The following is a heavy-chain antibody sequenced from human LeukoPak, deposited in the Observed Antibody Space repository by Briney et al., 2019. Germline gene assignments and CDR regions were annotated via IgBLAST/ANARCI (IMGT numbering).Heavy chain of an antibody. V-gene: IGHV3-23*01. CDR3: AKLEQRVVVIRTRFDY. CDR1: GFTFSSYA. D-gene: IGHD3-22*01. Sequence: GGSLRLSCAASGFTFSSYAMSWVRQAPGKGLEWVSAISGSGGSTYYADSVKGRFTISRDNSKNTLYLQMNSLRAEDTAVYYCAKLEQRVVVIRTRFDYWGQGTLVTVSS. CDR2: ISGSGGST. J-gene: IGHJ4*02.